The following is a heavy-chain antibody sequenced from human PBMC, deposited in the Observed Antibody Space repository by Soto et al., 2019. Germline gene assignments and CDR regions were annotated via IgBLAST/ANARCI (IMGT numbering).Heavy chain of an antibody. Sequence: EVQLVESGGGLVQPGGSLRLSCAASGFTVSSKYMSWVRQAPGKGLEWVSVISSGGSTYYADSVKGRFTISRDSSRNTLYLQMNSLRAEDTAVYYCARENWNDPFDYWGQGTLGTVSS. CDR3: ARENWNDPFDY. V-gene: IGHV3-66*01. J-gene: IGHJ4*02. CDR1: GFTVSSKY. CDR2: ISSGGST. D-gene: IGHD1-1*01.